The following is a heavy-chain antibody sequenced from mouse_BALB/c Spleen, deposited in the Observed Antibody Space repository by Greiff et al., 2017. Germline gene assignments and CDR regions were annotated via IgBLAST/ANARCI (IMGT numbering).Heavy chain of an antibody. V-gene: IGHV14-3*02. D-gene: IGHD1-1*01. Sequence: VQLQQSGAELVKPGASVKLSCTASGFNIKDTYMHWVKQRPEQGLEWIGRIDPANGNTKYDPKFQGKATITADTSSNTAYLQLSSLTSEDTAVYYCASSSYFDYWGQGTTLTVSS. J-gene: IGHJ2*01. CDR3: ASSSYFDY. CDR2: IDPANGNT. CDR1: GFNIKDTY.